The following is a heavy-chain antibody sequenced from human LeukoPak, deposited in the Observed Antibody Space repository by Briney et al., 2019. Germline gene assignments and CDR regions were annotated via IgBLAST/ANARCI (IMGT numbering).Heavy chain of an antibody. V-gene: IGHV4-59*01. CDR3: ARDRGFGFDP. J-gene: IGHJ5*02. Sequence: SETLSLTCTVSGGSISSYYWSWIRQPPGKGLEWIGYIYYSGSTNYNPSLKSRVTISVDTSKNQFSLKLGSVTAADTAVYYCARDRGFGFDPWGQGTLVTVSS. CDR2: IYYSGST. CDR1: GGSISSYY. D-gene: IGHD5-12*01.